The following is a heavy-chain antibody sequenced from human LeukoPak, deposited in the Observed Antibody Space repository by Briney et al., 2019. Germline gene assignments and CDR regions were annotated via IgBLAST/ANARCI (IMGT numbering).Heavy chain of an antibody. CDR1: GITLSNYG. J-gene: IGHJ4*02. Sequence: GGSPRLSCAVSGITLSNYGMSWVRQAPGKGLEWVAGISGSGGSTNYADSVKGRFTISRDNPKNTLYLQMNSLRAEDTAVYFCAKRGVVIRVILVGFHKEAYYFDSWGQGALVTVSS. D-gene: IGHD3-22*01. CDR2: ISGSGGST. V-gene: IGHV3-23*01. CDR3: AKRGVVIRVILVGFHKEAYYFDS.